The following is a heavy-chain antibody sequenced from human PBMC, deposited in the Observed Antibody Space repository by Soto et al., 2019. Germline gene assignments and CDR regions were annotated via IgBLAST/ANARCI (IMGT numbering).Heavy chain of an antibody. CDR1: GGSISTYY. J-gene: IGHJ4*01. CDR2: IYDSGSGST. D-gene: IGHD6-6*01. CDR3: ARDTRGTYRSSSSFDY. V-gene: IGHV4-59*01. Sequence: PETLCLTCTVSGGSISTYYWSWIRQPPGKGLEWIGYIYDSGSGSTNYNPSLKSRVTISVDTSKNQFSLKLSSVTAADTAVYYCARDTRGTYRSSSSFDYWGHATLVTAS.